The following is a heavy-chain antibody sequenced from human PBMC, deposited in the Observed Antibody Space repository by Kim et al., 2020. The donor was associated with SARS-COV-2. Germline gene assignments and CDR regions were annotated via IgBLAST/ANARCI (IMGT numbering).Heavy chain of an antibody. CDR1: GGSISSSSYY. CDR2: IYYSGST. V-gene: IGHV4-39*01. J-gene: IGHJ4*02. D-gene: IGHD3-10*01. CDR3: ARQKYYGSGSYDY. Sequence: SETLSLTCTVSGGSISSSSYYWGWIRQPPGKGLEWIGSIYYSGSTYYNPSLKSRVTISVDTSKNQFSLKLSAVTAADTAVYYCARQKYYGSGSYDYWGQGTLVTVSS.